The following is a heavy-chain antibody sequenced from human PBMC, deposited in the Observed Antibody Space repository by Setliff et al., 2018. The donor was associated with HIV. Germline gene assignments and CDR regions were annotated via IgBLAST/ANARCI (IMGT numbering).Heavy chain of an antibody. D-gene: IGHD6-13*01. J-gene: IGHJ4*02. CDR1: GYSISSGYY. CDR2: IYYSGRT. V-gene: IGHV4-38-2*01. CDR3: ARSLTKQLVLGTSREYYFDS. Sequence: LSLTCAVSGYSISSGYYWGWIRQPPGKGLEWIGSIYYSGRTYYSPSLKSRVSISLDPSTKQVFLRLRSVTAADTAVYYCARSLTKQLVLGTSREYYFDSWGLGALVTVSS.